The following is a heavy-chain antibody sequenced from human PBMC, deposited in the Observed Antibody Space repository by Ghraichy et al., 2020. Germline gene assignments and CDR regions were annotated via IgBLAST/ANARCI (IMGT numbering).Heavy chain of an antibody. D-gene: IGHD2-2*01. CDR1: GGSISSYY. CDR3: ARDVVPSATKYGLDV. Sequence: SETLSLTCTVSGGSISSYYWNWIRQPPGKGLEWFGYIYYSGSTNYNSSLKSRVTISVDPSKNQFSLKLSSVTAADTAVYYCARDVVPSATKYGLDVWGQGTTVTVSS. J-gene: IGHJ6*02. V-gene: IGHV4-59*01. CDR2: IYYSGST.